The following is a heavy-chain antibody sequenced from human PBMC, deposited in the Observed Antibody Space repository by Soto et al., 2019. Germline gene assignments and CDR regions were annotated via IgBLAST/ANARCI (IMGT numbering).Heavy chain of an antibody. J-gene: IGHJ4*02. CDR3: ARGGYSSSWYIFDY. CDR2: ISSSSSYT. D-gene: IGHD6-13*01. V-gene: IGHV3-11*06. Sequence: PGGSLRLSCAASGFTFSDYYMSWIRQAPGKGLEWVSYISSSSSYTNYADSVKGRFTISRDNAKNSLYPQMNSLRAEDTAVYYCARGGYSSSWYIFDYWGLGTLVTVSS. CDR1: GFTFSDYY.